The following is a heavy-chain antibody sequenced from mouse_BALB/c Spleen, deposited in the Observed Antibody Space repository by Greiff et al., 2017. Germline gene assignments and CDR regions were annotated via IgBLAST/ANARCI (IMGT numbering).Heavy chain of an antibody. J-gene: IGHJ3*01. CDR3: ARGTPLAY. CDR2: IDTSDSYT. Sequence: QVQLQQPGAELVMPGASVKMSCKASGYTFTDYWMHWVKQRPGQGLEWIGAIDTSDSYTSYYQKFKGKATLTVDESSSTAYMQLSSLTSEDSAVYYCARGTPLAYWGQGTLVTVSA. V-gene: IGHV1-69*01. D-gene: IGHD3-3*01. CDR1: GYTFTDYW.